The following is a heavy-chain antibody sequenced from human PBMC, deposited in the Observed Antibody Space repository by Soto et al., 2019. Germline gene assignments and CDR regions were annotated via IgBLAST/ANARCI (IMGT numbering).Heavy chain of an antibody. CDR1: IFTFSDYG. D-gene: IGHD3-22*01. CDR2: ISYDGTKE. CDR3: AREGSSMIVVNNWFAT. V-gene: IGHV3-30*03. Sequence: QVHLVESGGDVVQVGKSLRLSCAASIFTFSDYGMDWVRQAPGKGLEWVAFISYDGTKELYADSVKGRFAISRDNSQNTLYLQMNSLRTEDTAVYYCAREGSSMIVVNNWFATWGQGTLVTVSS. J-gene: IGHJ5*02.